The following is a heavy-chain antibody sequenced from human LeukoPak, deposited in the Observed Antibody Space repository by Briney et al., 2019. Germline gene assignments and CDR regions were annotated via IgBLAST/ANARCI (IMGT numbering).Heavy chain of an antibody. CDR3: ARGAYFDV. CDR2: INTNTGNP. Sequence: GASVKVPCKASGYTFTTYAMNWVRQAPGQGLEWMGWINTNTGNPTYAPGSTGRFVFSLDTSVSTAYLQISSLKTEDTAVYYCARGAYFDVLGQGTLVTVSS. V-gene: IGHV7-4-1*02. CDR1: GYTFTTYA. J-gene: IGHJ4*02.